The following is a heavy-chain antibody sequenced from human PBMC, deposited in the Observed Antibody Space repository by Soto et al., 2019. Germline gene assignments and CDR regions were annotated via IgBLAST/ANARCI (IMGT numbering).Heavy chain of an antibody. D-gene: IGHD3-3*01. CDR3: ARGPIRSSFDL. J-gene: IGHJ5*01. Sequence: ASVKVSCTASGYTFTSYAIHWVRQAPGQGLEWMGWINAGNGNTKYSQKFQGRVTITKNTSASTAYMELSSLRSEDTAVYYCARGPIRSSFDLWGKEYLVRVYS. CDR1: GYTFTSYA. V-gene: IGHV1-3*01. CDR2: INAGNGNT.